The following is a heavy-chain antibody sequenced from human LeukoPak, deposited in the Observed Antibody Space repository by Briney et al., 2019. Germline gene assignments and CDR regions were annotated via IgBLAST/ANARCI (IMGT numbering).Heavy chain of an antibody. V-gene: IGHV4-39*07. J-gene: IGHJ4*02. CDR2: INHSGST. CDR3: RGAPSSWYLGYYFDY. CDR1: GGSISSSSYY. Sequence: SETLSLTCTVSGGSISSSSYYWGWIRQPPGKGLEWIGEINHSGSTNYNPSLKSRVTISVDTSKNQFSLKLSSVTAADTAVYYCRGAPSSWYLGYYFDYWGQGTLVTVSS. D-gene: IGHD6-13*01.